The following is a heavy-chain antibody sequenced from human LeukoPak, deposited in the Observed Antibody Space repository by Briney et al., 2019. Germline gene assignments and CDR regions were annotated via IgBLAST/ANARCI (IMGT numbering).Heavy chain of an antibody. V-gene: IGHV3-30-3*01. CDR1: GFTFRSYA. D-gene: IGHD3-3*01. CDR2: ISYDGSNK. Sequence: GGALGLSCAASGFTFRSYAMHWGRQAPGKRLEGVAVISYDGSNKYYADSVKGRFTISRDNSKNTLYLQMNSLRAEDTAVYYCARGGAYYDFWSGYYTYWGQGTLVTVSS. J-gene: IGHJ4*02. CDR3: ARGGAYYDFWSGYYTY.